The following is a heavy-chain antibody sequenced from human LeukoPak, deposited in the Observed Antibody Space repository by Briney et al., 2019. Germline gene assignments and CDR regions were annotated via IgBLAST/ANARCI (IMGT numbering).Heavy chain of an antibody. CDR2: IYYSGST. CDR3: ARRSLTMVRGSPARFDY. CDR1: GGSISSSSYY. Sequence: ASETLSLTCTVSGGSISSSSYYWGWIRQPPGKGLGWIGSIYYSGSTYYNPSLKSRVTISVDTSKNQFSLKLSSVTAADTAVYYCARRSLTMVRGSPARFDYWGQGTLVTVSS. V-gene: IGHV4-39*01. D-gene: IGHD3-10*01. J-gene: IGHJ4*02.